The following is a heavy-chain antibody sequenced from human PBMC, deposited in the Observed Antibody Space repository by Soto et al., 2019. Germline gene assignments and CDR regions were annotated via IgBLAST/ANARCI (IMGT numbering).Heavy chain of an antibody. CDR1: NGSISGFY. D-gene: IGHD1-26*01. Sequence: SETLSLTCSVSNGSISGFYWTWIRQPPGKILEWIGYIHYSGRTDYNPSLTSRATMSVDTSKNQFSLNLKSLTAADTAVYYCVRVGVGIGNHFDSWGRGTLVTVSS. V-gene: IGHV4-59*12. J-gene: IGHJ4*02. CDR3: VRVGVGIGNHFDS. CDR2: IHYSGRT.